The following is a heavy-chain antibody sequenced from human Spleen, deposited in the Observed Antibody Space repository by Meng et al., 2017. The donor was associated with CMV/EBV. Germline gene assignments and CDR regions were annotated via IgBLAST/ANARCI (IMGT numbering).Heavy chain of an antibody. CDR3: ARSRTGVFGYFDL. Sequence: QVQLVQSGPDVKKPGASVKVSFQASGYTFTLFGISWVRQAPGKGLEWMGRINPNTGDTNYAPKFHGRVTMTRDTSIRTAYMELRRLRSDDTAVYYCARSRTGVFGYFDLWGRGTLVTVSS. CDR1: GYTFTLFG. D-gene: IGHD7-27*01. V-gene: IGHV1-2*06. J-gene: IGHJ2*01. CDR2: INPNTGDT.